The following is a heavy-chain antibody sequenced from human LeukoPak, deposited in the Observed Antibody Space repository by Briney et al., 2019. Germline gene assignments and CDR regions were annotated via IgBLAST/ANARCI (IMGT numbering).Heavy chain of an antibody. Sequence: PGGSLRLSCAASGFTFSSYEMNWVRQAPGKGLEWVSSISGSGGNTYYADSVKGRFTISRDNAKNSLFLQMNSLRAEDTAVYYCARVLRYCSGGNCYSGGLGYMDVWGKGTTVTISS. J-gene: IGHJ6*03. D-gene: IGHD2-15*01. V-gene: IGHV3-48*03. CDR3: ARVLRYCSGGNCYSGGLGYMDV. CDR2: ISGSGGNT. CDR1: GFTFSSYE.